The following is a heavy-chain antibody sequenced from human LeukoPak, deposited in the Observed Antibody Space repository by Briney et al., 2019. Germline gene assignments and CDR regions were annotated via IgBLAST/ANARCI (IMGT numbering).Heavy chain of an antibody. Sequence: PGGSLILSCAASGFPFSDYYMSWIRQAPGKGLECVSYISSSGSVTFYADSLKGRFTISRDNAKNSLFLQMNSLRAEDTAVYYCVRDIDVGWFDPWGQGTLVTVSS. CDR1: GFPFSDYY. J-gene: IGHJ5*02. V-gene: IGHV3-11*04. CDR2: ISSSGSVT. D-gene: IGHD1-26*01. CDR3: VRDIDVGWFDP.